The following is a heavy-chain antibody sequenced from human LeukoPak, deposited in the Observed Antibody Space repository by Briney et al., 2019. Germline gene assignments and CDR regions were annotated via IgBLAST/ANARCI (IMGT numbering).Heavy chain of an antibody. CDR2: IYYSGST. V-gene: IGHV4-59*02. Sequence: SETLSLACTVSGGSVSSYYWSWIRQPPGKGLEWIGYIYYSGSTNYNPSLKSRVTMSVDTSKNQFSLKLTSVTAADTAVYYCARVSPRRQLLLSVWGQGTLVTVSS. CDR3: ARVSPRRQLLLSV. CDR1: GGSVSSYY. J-gene: IGHJ4*02. D-gene: IGHD2-2*01.